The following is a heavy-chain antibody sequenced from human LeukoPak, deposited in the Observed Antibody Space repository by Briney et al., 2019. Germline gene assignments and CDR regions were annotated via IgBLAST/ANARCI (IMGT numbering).Heavy chain of an antibody. CDR3: AKSIPLRAVRGVSFDY. D-gene: IGHD3-10*01. CDR1: GFTFDDYA. CDR2: ISWNSGSI. V-gene: IGHV3-9*01. J-gene: IGHJ4*02. Sequence: QPGRSLRLSCAASGFTFDDYAMHWVRQAPGKGLEWVSGISWNSGSIGYADSVKGRFTISRDNAKNSLYLQMNSLRAEDTAVYYCAKSIPLRAVRGVSFDYWGQGTLVTVSS.